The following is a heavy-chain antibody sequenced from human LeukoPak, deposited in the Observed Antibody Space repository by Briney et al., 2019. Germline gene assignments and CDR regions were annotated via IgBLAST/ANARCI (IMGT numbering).Heavy chain of an antibody. CDR1: GFTFSSYC. Sequence: PGGSLRLSCAASGFTFSSYCMKWVRQTPGKGLEWVGNMSNSGENTFYGEAVKGRFTISRDNYQNTLYLQMNSLREEDTAVYYCAKGGASVTRYVDYWGQGTLVTVSS. CDR3: AKGGASVTRYVDY. CDR2: MSNSGENT. D-gene: IGHD4-17*01. J-gene: IGHJ4*02. V-gene: IGHV3-30*18.